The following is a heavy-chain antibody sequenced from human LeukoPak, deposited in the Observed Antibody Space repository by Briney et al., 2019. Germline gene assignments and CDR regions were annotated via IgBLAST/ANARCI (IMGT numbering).Heavy chain of an antibody. CDR3: ARVRGYGFRHYYYMDV. J-gene: IGHJ6*03. CDR1: AYSISSGYY. Sequence: SETLSLTCTVSAYSISSGYYWAWIRQPPGRGLEWIGHLYHSGDTYYNPSLKSRVAISVDTSKNQFSLKLSSVTAADTAVYYCARVRGYGFRHYYYMDVWGKGTTVTVSS. D-gene: IGHD5-12*01. CDR2: LYHSGDT. V-gene: IGHV4-38-2*02.